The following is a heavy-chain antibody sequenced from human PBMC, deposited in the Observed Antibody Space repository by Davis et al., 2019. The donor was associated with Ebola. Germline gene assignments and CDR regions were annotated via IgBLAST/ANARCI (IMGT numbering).Heavy chain of an antibody. CDR1: GNSFTSHW. V-gene: IGHV5-51*01. CDR3: ASLRRTITGMDDAFDL. D-gene: IGHD5-24*01. CDR2: IYTGDSDT. J-gene: IGHJ3*01. Sequence: PGGSLRLSCKDSGNSFTSHWIGWVRQMPGKGLEWMGIIYTGDSDTRYNPSFRGQVTISADKSIKTAYLQWSSLKASDTAMYYCASLRRTITGMDDAFDLWGQGTMVTVSS.